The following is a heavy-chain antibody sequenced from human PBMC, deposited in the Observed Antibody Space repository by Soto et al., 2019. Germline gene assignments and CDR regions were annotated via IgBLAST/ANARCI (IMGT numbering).Heavy chain of an antibody. Sequence: EVQLLESGGHLVQPGGSLRLSWSGSAFTFSSYAMSWVRRAPGKGLEWVSAISGSGDITYYADSVKGRFTISRDNSKDTLYLQMDSLRAEDTAIYYCAKDWRTTVASPEYFQHWGQGTLVTVSS. V-gene: IGHV3-23*01. CDR2: ISGSGDIT. CDR3: AKDWRTTVASPEYFQH. D-gene: IGHD4-17*01. CDR1: AFTFSSYA. J-gene: IGHJ1*01.